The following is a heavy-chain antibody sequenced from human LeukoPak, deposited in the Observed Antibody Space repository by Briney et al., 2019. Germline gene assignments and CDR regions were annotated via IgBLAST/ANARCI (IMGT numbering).Heavy chain of an antibody. CDR2: ISAYNGNT. Sequence: ASVKVSCKXSGYTFTSYGISWVRQAPGQGLEWMGRISAYNGNTNYAQKLQGRVTMTTDTSTSTAYMELRSLRSDDAAVYYCARDITMIVVVTLGYWGQGTLVTVSS. V-gene: IGHV1-18*01. CDR1: GYTFTSYG. CDR3: ARDITMIVVVTLGY. D-gene: IGHD3-22*01. J-gene: IGHJ4*02.